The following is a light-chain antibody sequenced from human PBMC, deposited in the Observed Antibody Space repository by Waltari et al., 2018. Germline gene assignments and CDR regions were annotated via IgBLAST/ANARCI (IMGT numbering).Light chain of an antibody. J-gene: IGLJ3*02. Sequence: QSVLTQPPSVSGAPGQRVTIPCTGTRSNLRAGYDVPWYQHLPGKVPKLLIYGNSDRPSGVPVRFSGSKSATSAYLVITGLQTEDEADYYCQSYDSSLSASMFGGGTKLTVL. CDR1: RSNLRAGYD. V-gene: IGLV1-40*01. CDR2: GNS. CDR3: QSYDSSLSASM.